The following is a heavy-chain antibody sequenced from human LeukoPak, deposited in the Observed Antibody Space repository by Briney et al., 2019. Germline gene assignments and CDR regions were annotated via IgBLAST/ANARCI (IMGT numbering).Heavy chain of an antibody. D-gene: IGHD6-13*01. CDR2: FSCSGST. J-gene: IGHJ6*03. CDR1: GGSISSCTYS. V-gene: IGHV4-39*07. CDR3: ARRGISQGYYMDV. Sequence: PSETLSLTCSVSGGSISSCTYSWGWIRQPPGKGLEWIGSFSCSGSTYYNPSLKSRVTISVDTSKSQFSLYMDSVTAADTAVYYCARRGISQGYYMDVWGKGTTVTISS.